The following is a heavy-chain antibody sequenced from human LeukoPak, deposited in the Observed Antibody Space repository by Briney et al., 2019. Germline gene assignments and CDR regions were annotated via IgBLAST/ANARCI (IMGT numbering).Heavy chain of an antibody. V-gene: IGHV4-59*01. CDR2: IYYSGST. Sequence: SETLSLTCTVSGGSISSYYWSWIRQPPGKGLEWIGYIYYSGSTNYNPSLKSRVTISVDTSKNQFSLKLSSVTAADTAVYYCARDNYDSSGYYNLFDYWGQGTLVTVSS. CDR3: ARDNYDSSGYYNLFDY. CDR1: GGSISSYY. D-gene: IGHD3-22*01. J-gene: IGHJ4*02.